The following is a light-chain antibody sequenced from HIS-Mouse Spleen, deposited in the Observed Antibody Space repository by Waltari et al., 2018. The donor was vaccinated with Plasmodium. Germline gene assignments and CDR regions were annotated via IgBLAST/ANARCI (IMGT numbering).Light chain of an antibody. CDR2: GAS. CDR3: QQYGSSPYT. CDR1: QSVSSSY. Sequence: TLSLSPGERATLSCRASQSVSSSYLAWYQQKPGQAPRLLIYGASSRATGIPDFTLTISRLEPEDFAVYYCQQYGSSPYTFGQGTKLEIK. V-gene: IGKV3-20*01. J-gene: IGKJ2*01.